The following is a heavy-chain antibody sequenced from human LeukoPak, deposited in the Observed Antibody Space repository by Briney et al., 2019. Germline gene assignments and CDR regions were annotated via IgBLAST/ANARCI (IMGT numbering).Heavy chain of an antibody. CDR1: GLTFSSHW. CDR2: ITNDGSST. V-gene: IGHV3-74*01. J-gene: IGHJ6*02. CDR3: ARDQYSYGSGTYSSADV. Sequence: GGSLRLSCAASGLTFSSHWMHWVRQAPGKGLVWVSRITNDGSSTTYADSVKGRFTISRDNAKNMLYLQVNSLRAEDTAVYYCARDQYSYGSGTYSSADVWGQGTTVTVSS. D-gene: IGHD3-10*01.